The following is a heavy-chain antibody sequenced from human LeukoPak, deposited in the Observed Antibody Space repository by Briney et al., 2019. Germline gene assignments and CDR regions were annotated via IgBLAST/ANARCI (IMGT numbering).Heavy chain of an antibody. CDR3: AVGDSSGWYSDETFFDY. V-gene: IGHV1-18*01. CDR2: ISAYNGNT. Sequence: ASVKVSCKASGYTFTSYGISWVRQAPGQGLEWMGWISAYNGNTNYAQKLQGRVTMTTDTSTSTAYMELRSLRSDDTAVYYCAVGDSSGWYSDETFFDYWGQGTLVTVSS. CDR1: GYTFTSYG. J-gene: IGHJ4*02. D-gene: IGHD6-19*01.